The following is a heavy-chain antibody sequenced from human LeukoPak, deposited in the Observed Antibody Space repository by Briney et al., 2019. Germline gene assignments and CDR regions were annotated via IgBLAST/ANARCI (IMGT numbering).Heavy chain of an antibody. CDR1: GFTFSSSA. CDR2: ISGSGVST. CDR3: AKGFGWFGELLDYFDY. J-gene: IGHJ4*02. D-gene: IGHD3-10*01. V-gene: IGHV3-23*01. Sequence: GGSLRLSCAASGFTFSSSAMSWVRQAPGKGLEWVSAISGSGVSTYYADSVKGRFTISRDNSKNTLYLQMNSLRAEDTAVYYCAKGFGWFGELLDYFDYWGQGILVTVSS.